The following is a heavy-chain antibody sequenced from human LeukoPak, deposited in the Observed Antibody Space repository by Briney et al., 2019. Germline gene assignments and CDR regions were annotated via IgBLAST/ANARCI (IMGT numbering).Heavy chain of an antibody. V-gene: IGHV4-34*01. Sequence: SETLSLTCAVYGGSFSGYYWSWIRQPPGKGLEWIGEINHSGSTNYNPSLKSRVTISVDTSRNQFSLKLSPVTAADTAVYYCGRRWLSNGYFDYWGQGTLVTVSS. D-gene: IGHD6-19*01. CDR2: INHSGST. CDR3: GRRWLSNGYFDY. CDR1: GGSFSGYY. J-gene: IGHJ4*02.